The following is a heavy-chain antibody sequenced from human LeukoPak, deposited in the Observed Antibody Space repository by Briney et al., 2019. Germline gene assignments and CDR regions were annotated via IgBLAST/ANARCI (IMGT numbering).Heavy chain of an antibody. CDR2: IKQDGSEK. D-gene: IGHD3-10*01. CDR1: GFTFSSYW. J-gene: IGHJ4*02. CDR3: AKDQRGTVRGVIIMGLDY. V-gene: IGHV3-7*03. Sequence: PGGSLRLSCAASGFTFSSYWMSWVRQAPGKGLEWVANIKQDGSEKYYVDSVKGRFTISRDNAKNSLYLQMNSLRAEDTALYYCAKDQRGTVRGVIIMGLDYWGQGTLVTVSS.